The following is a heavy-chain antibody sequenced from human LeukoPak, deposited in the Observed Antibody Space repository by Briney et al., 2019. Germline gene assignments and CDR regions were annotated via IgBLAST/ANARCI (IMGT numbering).Heavy chain of an antibody. D-gene: IGHD1-7*01. J-gene: IGHJ3*02. Sequence: GGSLRLSCAGSGFTFDDYAMHWVRQPPGKGLEWVSSISWDSGSSVYAASVEGRFTISRDNAKNSLHLQMNSLTPEDTALYYCIKDLRLDLHLDTFHMWGQGTLVTVSS. CDR1: GFTFDDYA. V-gene: IGHV3-9*01. CDR3: IKDLRLDLHLDTFHM. CDR2: ISWDSGSS.